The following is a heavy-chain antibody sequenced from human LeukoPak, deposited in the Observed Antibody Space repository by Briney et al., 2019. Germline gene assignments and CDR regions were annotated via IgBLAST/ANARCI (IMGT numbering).Heavy chain of an antibody. J-gene: IGHJ4*02. CDR3: ARAPPRWLVYFDY. CDR2: IYYSGST. CDR1: GGSISSYY. D-gene: IGHD6-19*01. V-gene: IGHV4-59*01. Sequence: PSETLSLTCTVSGGSISSYYWSWIRQPPGKGLEWIGYIYYSGSTNYNPSLKSRVTISVDTSKNQFSLKLSSVTAADTAVYYCARAPPRWLVYFDYWGQGTLVTVSS.